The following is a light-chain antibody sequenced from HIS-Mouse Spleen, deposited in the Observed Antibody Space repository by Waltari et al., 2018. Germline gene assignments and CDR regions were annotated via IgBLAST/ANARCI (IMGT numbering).Light chain of an antibody. V-gene: IGLV3-27*01. Sequence: SYELTQPSSVSVSPGQTARITCSGDVLAKKYARWFQQKPGQAPVLVINKDSERPSGIPERVSGSSSGTTVTLTISGAQVEDEADYYCYSAADNNLGVFGGGTKLTVL. J-gene: IGLJ3*02. CDR1: VLAKKY. CDR3: YSAADNNLGV. CDR2: KDS.